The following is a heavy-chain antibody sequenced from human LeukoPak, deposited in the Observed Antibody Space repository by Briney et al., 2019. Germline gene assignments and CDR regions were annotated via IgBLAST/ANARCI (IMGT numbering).Heavy chain of an antibody. Sequence: PGESLRLSCAASEFSFSSYSMSWVRQAPGKGLEWVSSISTTSSYIYHADSVKGRFTTSRDNDRNSLYLQMYSLRAEDTAVYYCASTHSDYDSSGLDYWGQGTLVTVSS. D-gene: IGHD3-22*01. CDR3: ASTHSDYDSSGLDY. CDR1: EFSFSSYS. J-gene: IGHJ4*02. V-gene: IGHV3-21*01. CDR2: ISTTSSYI.